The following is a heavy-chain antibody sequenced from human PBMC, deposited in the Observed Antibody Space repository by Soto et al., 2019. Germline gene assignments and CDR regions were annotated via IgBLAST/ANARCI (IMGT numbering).Heavy chain of an antibody. Sequence: SETLSLTCTVSGGSISSGGYYWSWIRQHPGKGLEWIGYIYYSGSTYYNPSLKSRVTISVDTSKNQFSLKLSSVTAADTAVYYCARVSVIAARPRYFDYWGQGTLVTVSS. V-gene: IGHV4-31*03. CDR1: GGSISSGGYY. J-gene: IGHJ4*02. D-gene: IGHD6-6*01. CDR2: IYYSGST. CDR3: ARVSVIAARPRYFDY.